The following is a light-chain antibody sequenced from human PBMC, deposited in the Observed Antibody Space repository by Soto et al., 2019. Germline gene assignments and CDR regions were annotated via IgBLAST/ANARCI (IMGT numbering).Light chain of an antibody. Sequence: QSVLTQPASVSGSPGQSITLSCTRTSSGVENYNLVSWYQHRPGKAPKLIIYEGSQRPSGVSDRFSGSKSGNTDSLTISGLRAEDEADYYCSSYAGAVVFGGGTKLTVL. J-gene: IGLJ2*01. V-gene: IGLV2-23*01. CDR1: SSGVENYNL. CDR3: SSYAGAVV. CDR2: EGS.